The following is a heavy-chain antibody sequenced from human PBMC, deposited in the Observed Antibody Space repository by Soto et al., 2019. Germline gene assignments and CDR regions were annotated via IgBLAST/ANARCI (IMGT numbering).Heavy chain of an antibody. CDR1: GFMFSSYA. V-gene: IGHV3-23*01. CDR2: LRGSGERT. D-gene: IGHD3-9*01. J-gene: IGHJ4*02. CDR3: AKVWADEGLNTYDRGAIGDS. Sequence: EVHLLASGGGQVHPGGSLRVSCADSGFMFSSYAMNWVRQAPGKGLEWVSELRGSGERTYYADSVKVRFTISRDNSKNTVYLQMQSVRAEDRAVYFCAKVWADEGLNTYDRGAIGDSWGPGILVTVSS.